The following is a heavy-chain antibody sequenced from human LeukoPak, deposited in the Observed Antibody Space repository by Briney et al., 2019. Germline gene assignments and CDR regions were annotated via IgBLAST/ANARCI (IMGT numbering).Heavy chain of an antibody. CDR2: ISGDGSGT. J-gene: IGHJ3*02. V-gene: IGHV3-23*01. CDR3: AKGGISSVYHAFDI. Sequence: SGGSLRLSCAASGLTFSSYAMSLVRQAPGKGLEWVSAISGDGSGTYYTDSVKGRFTISRDNSKNTLFLQMNSLRVEDTAVYYCAKGGISSVYHAFDIWGQGTMVTVSS. CDR1: GLTFSSYA. D-gene: IGHD1-14*01.